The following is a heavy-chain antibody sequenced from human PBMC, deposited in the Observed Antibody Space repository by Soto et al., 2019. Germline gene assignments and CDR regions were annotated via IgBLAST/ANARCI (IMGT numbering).Heavy chain of an antibody. CDR2: IGGSGSNT. J-gene: IGHJ6*02. CDR3: ARVVRYFDTPYGMDV. CDR1: GFTLSNYA. V-gene: IGHV3-23*01. D-gene: IGHD3-9*01. Sequence: GGSLRLSCAASGFTLSNYAMSWVRQAPGKGLEWVSGIGGSGSNTYYADSVKGRFTISRDNSKNTLFLQMNSLRAEDTAEYYCARVVRYFDTPYGMDVWGQGTTVTVSS.